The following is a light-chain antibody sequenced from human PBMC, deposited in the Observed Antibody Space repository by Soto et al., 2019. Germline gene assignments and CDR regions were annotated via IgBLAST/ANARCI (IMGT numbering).Light chain of an antibody. J-gene: IGKJ1*01. V-gene: IGKV3-15*01. CDR1: QSVSSN. CDR3: QQYNNWWT. Sequence: EIMMTQSPFTLSRTQGERATLSCRAGQSVSSNLAWYQQKPGQAPRLLIYGASTRATGIPARFTGSGSGTEFTLTISSLQFDDTAVYYCQQYNNWWTFGQVSIVDIK. CDR2: GAS.